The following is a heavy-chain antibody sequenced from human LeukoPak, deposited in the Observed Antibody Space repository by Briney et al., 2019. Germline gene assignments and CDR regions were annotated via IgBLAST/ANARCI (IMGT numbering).Heavy chain of an antibody. Sequence: GASVKVSCKASGYTFTCYYMHWVRQAPGQGLEWMGIINPSGGSTSYAQKFQGRVTMTRDTSTSTVYMELSSLRSEDTAVYYCARDQGIRFLEWLLPYDYWGQGTLVTVSS. J-gene: IGHJ4*02. CDR2: INPSGGST. CDR3: ARDQGIRFLEWLLPYDY. D-gene: IGHD3-3*01. CDR1: GYTFTCYY. V-gene: IGHV1-46*01.